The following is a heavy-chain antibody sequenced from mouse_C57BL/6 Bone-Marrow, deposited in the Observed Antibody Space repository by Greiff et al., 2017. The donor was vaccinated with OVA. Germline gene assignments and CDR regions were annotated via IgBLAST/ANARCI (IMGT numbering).Heavy chain of an antibody. J-gene: IGHJ1*03. Sequence: EVMLVESEGGLVQPGSSMKLSCTASGFTFSDYYMAWVRQVPEKGLEWVANINYDGSSTYYLDSLKSRFIISRDNAKNMLYLQMSSLKSEDTATYYCARGGWDWYFDVWGTGTTVTVSS. V-gene: IGHV5-16*01. CDR2: INYDGSST. CDR1: GFTFSDYY. CDR3: ARGGWDWYFDV. D-gene: IGHD3-3*01.